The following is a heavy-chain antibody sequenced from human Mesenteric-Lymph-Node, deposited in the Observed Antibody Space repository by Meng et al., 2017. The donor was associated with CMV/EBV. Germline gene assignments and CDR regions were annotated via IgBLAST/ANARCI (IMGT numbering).Heavy chain of an antibody. V-gene: IGHV4-61*01. CDR3: ARGGEEARNYYHGMDV. J-gene: IGHJ6*02. CDR1: GGSVSSGTYY. D-gene: IGHD2-21*01. Sequence: GSLRLSCTVSGGSVSSGTYYWSWIRQPPGKGLEWIGYISYSGNTNYNPSLKSRVTISADTSKNQFSLKLTSLTAADTAVYYCARGGEEARNYYHGMDVWGQGTTVTVSS. CDR2: ISYSGNT.